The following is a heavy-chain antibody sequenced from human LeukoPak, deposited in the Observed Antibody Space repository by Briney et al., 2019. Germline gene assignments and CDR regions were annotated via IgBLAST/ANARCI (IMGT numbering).Heavy chain of an antibody. Sequence: SETLSLTCTVSGGSISSSSYYWGWIRQPPGKGLEWIGSIYSSGSTYYNPSLKSRVTISVDTSKNQFSLKLSSVTAADTAVYYCARDTFIAVAGFDYWGQGTLVTVSS. D-gene: IGHD6-19*01. CDR3: ARDTFIAVAGFDY. CDR1: GGSISSSSYY. J-gene: IGHJ4*02. V-gene: IGHV4-39*07. CDR2: IYSSGST.